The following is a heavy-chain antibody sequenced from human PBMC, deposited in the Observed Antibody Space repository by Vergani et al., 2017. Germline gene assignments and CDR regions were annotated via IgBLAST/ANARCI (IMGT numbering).Heavy chain of an antibody. CDR2: IKSKTDGGTT. V-gene: IGHV3-15*01. CDR3: TTVLRSRWLLFYYYYYMDV. D-gene: IGHD5-24*01. Sequence: VQLVETGGGVVQPGGSLRLYCATSGFTFSNAWMSWVRQAPGKGLEWVGRIKSKTDGGTTDYAAPVKGRFTISRDDSKNTLYLQMNSLKTEDTAVYYCTTVLRSRWLLFYYYYYMDVWGKGTTVTVSS. CDR1: GFTFSNAW. J-gene: IGHJ6*03.